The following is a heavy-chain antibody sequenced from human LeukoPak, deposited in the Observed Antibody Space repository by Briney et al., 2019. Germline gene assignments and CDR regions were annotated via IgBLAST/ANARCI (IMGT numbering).Heavy chain of an antibody. D-gene: IGHD3-22*01. CDR2: IYPGDSES. J-gene: IGHJ4*02. Sequence: GESLKISCKGSGYRFTIYWIGWVRQMPGKGLEWMGIIYPGDSESRYSPSFQGQVTISADKSISTAYLQWSSLKASDTAMYYCARAYYYDGSGCSSYFDYWGQGTLVTVSS. V-gene: IGHV5-51*01. CDR3: ARAYYYDGSGCSSYFDY. CDR1: GYRFTIYW.